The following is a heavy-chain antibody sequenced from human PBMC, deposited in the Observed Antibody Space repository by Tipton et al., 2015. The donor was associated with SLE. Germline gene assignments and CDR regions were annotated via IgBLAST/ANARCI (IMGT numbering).Heavy chain of an antibody. D-gene: IGHD2-2*01. Sequence: QLVQSGAEVKKPGASVKVSCKASGYTFTSYYLHWVRQAPGQGLEWMGIINPFSGSRNYAQRFQGRVTMTGDTSTSTVYMEMSSLRSEDTDVYSCVRDAVCSSTICARLDGSGKGSTFAVSS. CDR2: INPFSGSR. V-gene: IGHV1-46*01. CDR1: GYTFTSYY. CDR3: VRDAVCSSTICARLDG. J-gene: IGHJ6*01.